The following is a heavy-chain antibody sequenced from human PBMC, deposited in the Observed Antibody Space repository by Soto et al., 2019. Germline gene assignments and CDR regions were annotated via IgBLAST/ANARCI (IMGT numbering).Heavy chain of an antibody. Sequence: HPGGSLRLSCVGSGFSFRTYAMNWVRQSPGKGLEWVSGISARGGSTLYADSVRGRFTISRDNSKNTLYLQMNSLRAEDTAVYYCAKVAAADGFDYWGQGTLVTVSS. CDR3: AKVAAADGFDY. J-gene: IGHJ4*02. CDR1: GFSFRTYA. V-gene: IGHV3-23*01. D-gene: IGHD6-13*01. CDR2: ISARGGST.